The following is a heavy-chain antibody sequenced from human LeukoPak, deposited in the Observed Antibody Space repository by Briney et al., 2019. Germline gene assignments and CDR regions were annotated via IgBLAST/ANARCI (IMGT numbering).Heavy chain of an antibody. D-gene: IGHD3-9*01. CDR3: ARRRYFDWIRDPPGYGMDV. Sequence: PTETLSLTCTISGGSISSGGYYWSCIRQHPGKGLEWIGYIYYSGSTYYNPSLKSRVTISVDTSKNQFSLKLSSVTAADTAVYYCARRRYFDWIRDPPGYGMDVWGKGTTVTVSS. CDR2: IYYSGST. V-gene: IGHV4-31*03. J-gene: IGHJ6*04. CDR1: GGSISSGGYY.